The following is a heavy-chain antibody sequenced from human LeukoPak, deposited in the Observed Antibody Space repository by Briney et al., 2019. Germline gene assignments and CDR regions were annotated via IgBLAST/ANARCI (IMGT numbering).Heavy chain of an antibody. V-gene: IGHV3-21*01. J-gene: IGHJ3*02. D-gene: IGHD6-6*01. CDR2: ISSSSSDI. CDR3: ARDRTAAWTDDAFDI. Sequence: GGSLRLSCAASGFTLSTYTMNWARQAPGKGLEWVSCISSSSSDIYYADSVKGRFTISRDNAKNSLYLQMNSLRAEDTAVYYCARDRTAAWTDDAFDIWGQGTMVTVSS. CDR1: GFTLSTYT.